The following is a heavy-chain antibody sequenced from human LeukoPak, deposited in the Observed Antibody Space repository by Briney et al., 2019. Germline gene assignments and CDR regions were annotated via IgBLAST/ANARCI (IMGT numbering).Heavy chain of an antibody. J-gene: IGHJ4*02. CDR1: GGTFSSYA. V-gene: IGHV1-69*13. D-gene: IGHD5-24*01. CDR3: ARDPSRWLQWLYFDY. Sequence: ASVKVSCKASGGTFSSYAISWVRQAPGQGLEWMGGIIPIFGTANYAQKFQGRVTITADESTSTAYMELSSLRSEDTAVYYCARDPSRWLQWLYFDYWGQGTLVTVSS. CDR2: IIPIFGTA.